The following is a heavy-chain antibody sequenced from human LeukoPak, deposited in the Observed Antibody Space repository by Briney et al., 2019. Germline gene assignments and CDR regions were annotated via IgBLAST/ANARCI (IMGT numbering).Heavy chain of an antibody. CDR2: IKRDGSEK. D-gene: IGHD6-13*01. CDR3: ARGSWFLDY. CDR1: GFTFSSYW. V-gene: IGHV3-7*04. J-gene: IGHJ4*02. Sequence: GGSLRLSCAASGFTFSSYWVSWVRQAPGKGLEWVANIKRDGSEKYYVDSVKGRFTISRDNAKNSLYLQMNSLRAEDTAVYYCARGSWFLDYWGQGTLVTVSS.